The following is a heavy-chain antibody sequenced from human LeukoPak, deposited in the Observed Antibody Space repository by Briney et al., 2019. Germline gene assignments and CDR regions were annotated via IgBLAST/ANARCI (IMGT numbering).Heavy chain of an antibody. V-gene: IGHV1-18*04. J-gene: IGHJ6*02. Sequence: ASVKVSCKASGYTFTGYYMHWVRQAPGQGLEWMGWISAYNGNTNYAQKLQGRVTMTTDTSTSTAYMELRSLRSDDTAVYYCARVGRITIFGVYYYGMDVWGQGTTVTVSS. CDR1: GYTFTGYY. CDR2: ISAYNGNT. D-gene: IGHD3-3*01. CDR3: ARVGRITIFGVYYYGMDV.